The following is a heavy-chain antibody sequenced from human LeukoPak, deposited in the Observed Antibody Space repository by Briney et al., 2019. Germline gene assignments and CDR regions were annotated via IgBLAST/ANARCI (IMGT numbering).Heavy chain of an antibody. J-gene: IGHJ6*02. CDR2: ISYDGSNK. CDR1: GFTFSSYG. Sequence: AGGSLRLSCAASGFTFSSYGMHWVRQAPGKGLEWVAVISYDGSNKYYADSVKGRFTISRDNSKNTLYLQMNSLRAEDTAVYYCAKEMAVLYYYYGMDVWGQGTTVTVSS. V-gene: IGHV3-30*18. CDR3: AKEMAVLYYYYGMDV. D-gene: IGHD5-24*01.